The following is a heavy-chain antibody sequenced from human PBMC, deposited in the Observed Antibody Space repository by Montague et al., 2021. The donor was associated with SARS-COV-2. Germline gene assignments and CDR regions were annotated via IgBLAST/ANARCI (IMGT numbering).Heavy chain of an antibody. CDR3: ARHHPSITIFGVDTIVSCFYP. Sequence: YNPSLKSRVTISVDTSKNQFSLKLSSVTAADTAVYYCARHHPSITIFGVDTIVSCFYPWGQGTLGTVSS. J-gene: IGHJ5*02. V-gene: IGHV4-39*01. D-gene: IGHD3-3*01.